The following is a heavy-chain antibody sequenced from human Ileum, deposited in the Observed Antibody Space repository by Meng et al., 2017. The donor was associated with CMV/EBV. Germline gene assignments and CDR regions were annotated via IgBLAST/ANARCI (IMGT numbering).Heavy chain of an antibody. CDR3: ARVPAAHGGGDY. V-gene: IGHV3-21*01. J-gene: IGHJ4*02. CDR2: ISCSSSYI. CDR1: GFTFSSYS. D-gene: IGHD2-2*01. Sequence: GGSLRLSCAASGFTFSSYSMNWVRQAPGKGLEWVSSISCSSSYIYYADSVKGRFTISRDNAKNSLYLQMNSLRAEDTAVYYCARVPAAHGGGDYWGQGTLVTVSS.